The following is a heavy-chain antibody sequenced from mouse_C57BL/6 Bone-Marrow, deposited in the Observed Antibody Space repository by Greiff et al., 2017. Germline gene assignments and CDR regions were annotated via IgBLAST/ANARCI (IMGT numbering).Heavy chain of an antibody. CDR2: IYPGSGNT. J-gene: IGHJ1*03. CDR1: GYTFTDYY. CDR3: ARNYYGSRSSWYFDVGGTGNYYGSRSSWYFDV. D-gene: IGHD1-1*01. Sequence: VQLQQSGAELVRPGASVKLSCKASGYTFTDYYINWVKQRPGQGLEWIARIYPGSGNTYYNEKFKGKATLTAEKSSSTAYMQLSSLTSEDSAVYFCARNYYGSRSSWYFDVGGTGNYYGSRSSWYFDVWGTGTTVTVSS. V-gene: IGHV1-76*01.